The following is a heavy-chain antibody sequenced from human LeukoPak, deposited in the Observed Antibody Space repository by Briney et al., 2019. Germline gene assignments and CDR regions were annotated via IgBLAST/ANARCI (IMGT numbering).Heavy chain of an antibody. Sequence: GGSLRLSCTASGFTFSNYAMSWVRQAPGKGLEWVSAINGSGGSTYYADSVKGRFTISRDNSKNTLYLQMNSLRAEDTAVYYCAKDRYSSGWASYWYFDLWGRGTLVTVSS. CDR1: GFTFSNYA. V-gene: IGHV3-23*01. CDR3: AKDRYSSGWASYWYFDL. D-gene: IGHD6-19*01. J-gene: IGHJ2*01. CDR2: INGSGGST.